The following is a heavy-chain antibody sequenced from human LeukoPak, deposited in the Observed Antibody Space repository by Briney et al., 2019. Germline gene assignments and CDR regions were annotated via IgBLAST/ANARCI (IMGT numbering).Heavy chain of an antibody. CDR1: GGSFSGYY. V-gene: IGHV4-34*01. J-gene: IGHJ5*02. CDR3: ARGRFGYYDSSGYYYVGWFDP. Sequence: PSETLSLTCAVYGGSFSGYYWSWIRQPPGKGLEWIGEINHSGSTNYNPSLKSRVTISVDTSKNQFSLKLSSVTAADTAVYYCARGRFGYYDSSGYYYVGWFDPWGQGTLVTVSS. D-gene: IGHD3-22*01. CDR2: INHSGST.